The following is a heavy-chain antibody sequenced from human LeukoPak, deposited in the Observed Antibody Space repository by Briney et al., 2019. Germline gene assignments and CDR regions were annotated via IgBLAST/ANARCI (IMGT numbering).Heavy chain of an antibody. Sequence: ASVKVSCKASDYIFNNYGFFWVRQAPGQGLEWMGWISAYNGSTNFAQKFQDRLSMSTDSSTSTAYMELTSLRSEDTAVYFCARSSSIAVGTDYWGQGTLVTVSS. D-gene: IGHD6-19*01. CDR1: DYIFNNYG. V-gene: IGHV1-18*01. CDR3: ARSSSIAVGTDY. J-gene: IGHJ4*02. CDR2: ISAYNGST.